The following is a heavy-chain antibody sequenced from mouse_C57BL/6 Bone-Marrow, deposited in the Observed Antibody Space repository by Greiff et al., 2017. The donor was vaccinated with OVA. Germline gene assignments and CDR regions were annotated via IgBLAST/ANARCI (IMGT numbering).Heavy chain of an antibody. Sequence: EVQLQESGPGLVKPSQSLSLTCSVTGYSITSGYYWNWIRQFPGNKLEWMGYISYDGSNNYNPSLKNRISITRDTSKNQFFLKLNSVTTEDTATYYCARTGTMGFYYAMDYWGQGTSVTVSS. CDR3: ARTGTMGFYYAMDY. CDR1: GYSITSGYY. J-gene: IGHJ4*01. D-gene: IGHD4-1*01. V-gene: IGHV3-6*01. CDR2: ISYDGSN.